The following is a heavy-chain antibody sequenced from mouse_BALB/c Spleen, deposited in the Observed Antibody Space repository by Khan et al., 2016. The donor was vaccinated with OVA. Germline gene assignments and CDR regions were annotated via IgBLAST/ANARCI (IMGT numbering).Heavy chain of an antibody. D-gene: IGHD2-14*01. J-gene: IGHJ4*01. CDR1: GYAITSDYA. V-gene: IGHV3-2*02. Sequence: EVKLEESGPGLVKPSQSLSLTCTVTGYAITSDYAWNWIRQFPGNKLEWMGYISSTGSTSYNPSLKSRISFTRDTSKNQFFLQFKSVTTEDTATYYCARSLYYSYGYALDCWGRGTSVTVAS. CDR3: ARSLYYSYGYALDC. CDR2: ISSTGST.